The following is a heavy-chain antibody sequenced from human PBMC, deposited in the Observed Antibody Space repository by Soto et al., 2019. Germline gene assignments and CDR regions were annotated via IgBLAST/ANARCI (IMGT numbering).Heavy chain of an antibody. CDR1: GYTFASYA. Sequence: GTSVKVSCKASGYTFASYARQWVLQSPGQRLERMGWINAGNGNTKYSQKFQGRVTITRDTSASTAYMELSSLRSEDTAVNYCARLSCGGYCDYWGQGTPLTVSS. CDR2: INAGNGNT. V-gene: IGHV1-3*01. CDR3: ARLSCGGYCDY. D-gene: IGHD2-21*01. J-gene: IGHJ4*02.